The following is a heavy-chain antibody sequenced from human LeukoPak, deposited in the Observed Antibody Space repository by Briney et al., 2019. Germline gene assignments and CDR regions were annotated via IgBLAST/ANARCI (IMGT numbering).Heavy chain of an antibody. CDR2: ISTSGSTI. CDR1: AFTFSDYY. D-gene: IGHD3-16*01. J-gene: IGHJ4*02. CDR3: ARERGSGFYIIDY. Sequence: PGGSLRFSCAASAFTFSDYYMSWIRQAPGKGLEWVSYISTSGSTIYYADSVKGRFTISRDNAKNSLYLQMNSLRPEDTAVYYCARERGSGFYIIDYWGQGTLVTVSS. V-gene: IGHV3-11*04.